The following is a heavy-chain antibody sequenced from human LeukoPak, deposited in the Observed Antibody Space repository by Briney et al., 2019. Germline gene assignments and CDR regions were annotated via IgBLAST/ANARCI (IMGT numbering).Heavy chain of an antibody. CDR2: VYYSGST. CDR1: GGSVSRYY. CDR3: ARNYDVLTGYYSYYYYYMDV. V-gene: IGHV4-59*02. J-gene: IGHJ6*03. D-gene: IGHD3-9*01. Sequence: PSETLSLTCTVSGGSVSRYYWSWIRQPPGKGLEWIGYVYYSGSTNYNPSLKSRVSISIDTSKNHFSLKLSSVTAADTAVYYCARNYDVLTGYYSYYYYYMDVWGKGTTVTVSS.